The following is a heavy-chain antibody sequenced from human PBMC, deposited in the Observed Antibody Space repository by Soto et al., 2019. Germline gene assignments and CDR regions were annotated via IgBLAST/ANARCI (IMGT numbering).Heavy chain of an antibody. CDR3: ARVTTARGAVAVDGFRSFGMDV. CDR1: GYTFTSYY. CDR2: INPSGGST. Sequence: ASVKVSCKASGYTFTSYYMHWVRQAPGQGLEWMGIINPSGGSTSYAQKFQGRVTMTRDTSTSTVYMELSSLRSEDTAVYYCARVTTARGAVAVDGFRSFGMDVWG. J-gene: IGHJ6*02. V-gene: IGHV1-46*01. D-gene: IGHD6-19*01.